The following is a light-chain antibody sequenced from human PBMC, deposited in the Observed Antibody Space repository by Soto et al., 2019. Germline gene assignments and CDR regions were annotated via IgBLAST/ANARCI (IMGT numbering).Light chain of an antibody. CDR3: QQYGNSRYT. CDR2: SES. J-gene: IGKJ2*01. V-gene: IGKV3-20*01. Sequence: ESVLTQSPGTLSLSPGERATLSCRISQSASTAYLAWYQQKPGQAPRLLIYSESNRATGIPDRFSARASGTDFTLTISRLEPVDFAVYYCQQYGNSRYTFGQGTKLEIK. CDR1: QSASTAY.